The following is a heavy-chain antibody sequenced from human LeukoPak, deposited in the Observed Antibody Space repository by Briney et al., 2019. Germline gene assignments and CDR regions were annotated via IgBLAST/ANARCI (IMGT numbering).Heavy chain of an antibody. Sequence: GGSLRLSCAASGFTFSSYPMLWVRQAPGKGLEWVALISYDGDKKYYADSVKGRFTISRDNSKNTLYLQMNSLRAEDTAVYYCAREYYYDSSGQVRYFDYWGQGTLVTVSS. D-gene: IGHD3-22*01. CDR3: AREYYYDSSGQVRYFDY. CDR1: GFTFSSYP. J-gene: IGHJ4*02. CDR2: ISYDGDKK. V-gene: IGHV3-30-3*01.